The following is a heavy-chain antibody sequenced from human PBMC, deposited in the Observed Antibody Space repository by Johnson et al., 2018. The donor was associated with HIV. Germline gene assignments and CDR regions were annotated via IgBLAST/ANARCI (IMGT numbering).Heavy chain of an antibody. CDR3: AKGGKYSSHRDDGFDV. J-gene: IGHJ3*01. Sequence: GQLVESGGGLVQPGGSLRLSCAASGFTFSSYWMSWVRQAPGKGLEWVANIKQDGSEKYYVDSVKGRFTISRDNSKNTLYLQMNSLRAEDTAVYYCAKGGKYSSHRDDGFDVWGQGTMVTVSS. V-gene: IGHV3-7*02. CDR1: GFTFSSYW. CDR2: IKQDGSEK. D-gene: IGHD6-6*01.